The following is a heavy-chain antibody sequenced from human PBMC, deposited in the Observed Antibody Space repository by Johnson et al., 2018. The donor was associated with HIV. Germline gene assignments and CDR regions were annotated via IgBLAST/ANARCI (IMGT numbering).Heavy chain of an antibody. Sequence: QVQLVESGGGLVKPGGSLRLSCAVSGFTFSDYYMSWIRQAPGKGLEWVSYISSSGSTIYYADSVKGRFTIPRDHAKNSLYLQKNSLRAEDTAVYYCATYSSSWYKGGYAFDIWGQGTMVTVSS. D-gene: IGHD6-13*01. CDR2: ISSSGSTI. J-gene: IGHJ3*02. V-gene: IGHV3-11*04. CDR1: GFTFSDYY. CDR3: ATYSSSWYKGGYAFDI.